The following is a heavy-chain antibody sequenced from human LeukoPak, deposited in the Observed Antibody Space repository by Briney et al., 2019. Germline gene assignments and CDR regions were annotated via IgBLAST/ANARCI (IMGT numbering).Heavy chain of an antibody. V-gene: IGHV4-4*07. CDR3: ARISSGYYSRWFDP. CDR2: IYTSGST. D-gene: IGHD3-22*01. J-gene: IGHJ5*02. CDR1: GGSFSIYY. Sequence: PSETLSLTCTVSGGSFSIYYWTWIRQPAGKGLEWIGRIYTSGSTNYNPSLKSRVTMSVDTSKNQFSLKLSSVTAADTAVYYCARISSGYYSRWFDPWGQGTLVTVSS.